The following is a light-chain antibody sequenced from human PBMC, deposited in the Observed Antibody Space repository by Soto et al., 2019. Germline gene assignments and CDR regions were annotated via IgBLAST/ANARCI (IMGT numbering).Light chain of an antibody. J-gene: IGKJ5*01. V-gene: IGKV1-33*01. Sequence: DIPLTQSPSSLSASVGDRGTITCQASQDINKNLIWYQQKPGKAPKLLIYDASDLETGVPSRFSGSGSGTGFTFTISSLQPEDFATYYCQQYESLPHTFGQGTRLEI. CDR3: QQYESLPHT. CDR1: QDINKN. CDR2: DAS.